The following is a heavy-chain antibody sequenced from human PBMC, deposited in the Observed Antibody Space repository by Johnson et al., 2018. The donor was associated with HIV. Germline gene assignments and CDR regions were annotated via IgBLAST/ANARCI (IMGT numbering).Heavy chain of an antibody. CDR3: ARSRHGGIQPSDAFDV. CDR2: IRYDGSNK. V-gene: IGHV3-30*02. J-gene: IGHJ3*01. D-gene: IGHD3-16*01. CDR1: GFTFSSYG. Sequence: QVQLVESGGGVVQPGGSLRLSCAASGFTFSSYGMHWVRQAPGKGLEWVAFIRYDGSNKYYADSVKGRFTISRDNVKNSLYLQMDSLRPEDTDVYYCARSRHGGIQPSDAFDVWGQGTMVTVSS.